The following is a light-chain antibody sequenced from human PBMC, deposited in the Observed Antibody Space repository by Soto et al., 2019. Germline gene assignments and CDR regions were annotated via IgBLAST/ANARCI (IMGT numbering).Light chain of an antibody. CDR2: AAS. CDR3: QHLISNPLT. CDR1: QGTYTY. J-gene: IGKJ1*01. Sequence: DIQLTQSPSFLSASVGDRVTITCRASQGTYTYLAWYQQKPGKAPELLIYAASTLQSGVPSRFSGSGSGTEFTLTISSLQPEDFATYYRQHLISNPLTFGQGTKVEIK. V-gene: IGKV1-9*01.